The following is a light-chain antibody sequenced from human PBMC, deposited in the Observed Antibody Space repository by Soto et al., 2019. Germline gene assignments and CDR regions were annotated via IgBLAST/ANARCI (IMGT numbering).Light chain of an antibody. V-gene: IGKV3D-15*01. CDR1: LPVTNN. Sequence: EIVLTHSPGTLSLSPGERATLSCRASLPVTNNYLAWYQQMAGQAPRLIIYDASSRATGIPDRFSASGSGTEFTLTISSLQSEDFAVYYCQQYNNWPWTFGQGTKVDIK. J-gene: IGKJ1*01. CDR3: QQYNNWPWT. CDR2: DAS.